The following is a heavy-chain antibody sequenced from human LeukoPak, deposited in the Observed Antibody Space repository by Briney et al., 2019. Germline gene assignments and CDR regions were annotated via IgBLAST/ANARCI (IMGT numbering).Heavy chain of an antibody. CDR3: ARASSPSLAIPGY. J-gene: IGHJ4*02. D-gene: IGHD2-2*01. CDR1: GFTFSWYG. CDR2: ISKNGGNT. V-gene: IGHV3-64*04. Sequence: QPGGSLRLSCLGSGFTFSWYGMNWVRQAPGRGLEYVSAISKNGGNTYYVDSVKGRFTISRDNAKNSLYLQMNSLRAEDAAVYYCARASSPSLAIPGYWGQGTLVTVSS.